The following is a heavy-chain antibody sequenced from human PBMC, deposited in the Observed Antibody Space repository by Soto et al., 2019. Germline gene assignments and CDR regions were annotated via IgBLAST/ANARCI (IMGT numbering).Heavy chain of an antibody. Sequence: SETLSLTFAVYGGSFSGYYWSWIRQPPGKGLEGIGYIYHSGNIYYNPSLKSRVTISVDRSKNQFSLKLSSVTAADTAVYYCARGLISGSHYSGGWYYFDSWGQGTQVTVSS. J-gene: IGHJ4*02. CDR2: IYHSGNI. V-gene: IGHV4-34*01. D-gene: IGHD1-26*01. CDR1: GGSFSGYY. CDR3: ARGLISGSHYSGGWYYFDS.